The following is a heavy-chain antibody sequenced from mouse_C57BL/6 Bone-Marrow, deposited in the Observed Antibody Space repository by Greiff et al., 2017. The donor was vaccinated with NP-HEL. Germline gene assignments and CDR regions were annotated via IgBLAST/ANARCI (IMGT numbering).Heavy chain of an antibody. CDR3: ARRDYGSRGGYYFDY. V-gene: IGHV1-18*01. CDR2: INPNNGGT. J-gene: IGHJ2*01. CDR1: GYTFTDYN. D-gene: IGHD1-1*01. Sequence: DVQLQESGPELVKPGASVKIPCKASGYTFTDYNMDWVKQSHGKSLEWIGDINPNNGGTIYNQKFKGKATLTVDKSSSTAYMELRSLTSEDTAVYYCARRDYGSRGGYYFDYWGQGTTLTVSS.